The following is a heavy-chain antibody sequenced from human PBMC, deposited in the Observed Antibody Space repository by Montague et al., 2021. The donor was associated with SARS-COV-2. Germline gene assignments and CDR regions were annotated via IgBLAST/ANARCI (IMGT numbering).Heavy chain of an antibody. D-gene: IGHD3-3*01. V-gene: IGHV4-59*01. CDR2: IYYTGET. J-gene: IGHJ4*02. Sequence: SETLSLTCSFSGGSIRSYYWSWIRLPPGKALEWLGYIYYTGETTXNPSLKSRVTISVDTSGSQFSLRLTSVTAADTAVYFCARFWSGYVDKWSQGTLVTVSS. CDR3: ARFWSGYVDK. CDR1: GGSIRSYY.